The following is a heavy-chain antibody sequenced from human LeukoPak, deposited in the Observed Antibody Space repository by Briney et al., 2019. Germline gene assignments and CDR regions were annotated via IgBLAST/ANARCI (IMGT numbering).Heavy chain of an antibody. Sequence: GGSLRLSCAVSGFSINNYWMHWVRQAPGKGLEWVSSISSSSSYIYYADSVKGRFTISRDNAKNSLYLQMNSLRAEDTAVYYCARYCSGGSCSPYYYYGMDVWGQGTTVTVSS. J-gene: IGHJ6*02. D-gene: IGHD2-15*01. CDR2: ISSSSSYI. CDR3: ARYCSGGSCSPYYYYGMDV. V-gene: IGHV3-21*01. CDR1: GFSINNYW.